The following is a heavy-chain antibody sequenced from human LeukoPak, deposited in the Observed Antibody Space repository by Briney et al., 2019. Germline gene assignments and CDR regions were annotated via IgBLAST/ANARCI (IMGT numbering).Heavy chain of an antibody. D-gene: IGHD3-10*01. CDR3: AKGTYYYGSTESTGSWYFDL. Sequence: GGSLRLSCAASGFTFSSYGMHWVRQAPGKGLEWVAVISYDGSKKYYADSVKGRFTISRDNSKNTLYLQMNSLRAEDTAVYYCAKGTYYYGSTESTGSWYFDLWGRGTLVTVSS. CDR2: ISYDGSKK. J-gene: IGHJ2*01. V-gene: IGHV3-30*18. CDR1: GFTFSSYG.